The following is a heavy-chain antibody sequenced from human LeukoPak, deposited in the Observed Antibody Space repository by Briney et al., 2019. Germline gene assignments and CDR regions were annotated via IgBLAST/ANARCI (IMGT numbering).Heavy chain of an antibody. Sequence: SETLSLTCTVSGGSISSYYWSWIRQPPGKGLEWIGYIYYSGSTNYNPSLKSRVTISVDTSKNQFSLKLSSVTAADTAVYYCARVTGARLLWFGEYYYYYMDVWGKGTTVTISS. CDR1: GGSISSYY. J-gene: IGHJ6*03. CDR2: IYYSGST. V-gene: IGHV4-59*01. CDR3: ARVTGARLLWFGEYYYYYMDV. D-gene: IGHD3-10*01.